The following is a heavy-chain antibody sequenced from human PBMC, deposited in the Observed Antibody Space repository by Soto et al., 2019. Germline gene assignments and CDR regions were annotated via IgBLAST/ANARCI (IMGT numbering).Heavy chain of an antibody. CDR2: ISGSGDFT. CDR1: EFTFSNYA. J-gene: IGHJ4*02. Sequence: GGSLRLSCAASEFTFSNYAISWVRQTPGKGLEWVSVISGSGDFTYYADSVKGRFTISRDNPKNTIYLQMNSLRAEDTAVYYCAKGFYGSGSYYNERAFDSWGQGTLVTVSS. D-gene: IGHD3-10*01. CDR3: AKGFYGSGSYYNERAFDS. V-gene: IGHV3-23*01.